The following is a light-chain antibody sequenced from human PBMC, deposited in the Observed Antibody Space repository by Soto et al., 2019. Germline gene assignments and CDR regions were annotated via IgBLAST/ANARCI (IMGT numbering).Light chain of an antibody. CDR1: QGISRY. CDR2: AAS. CDR3: QKSDITPWT. Sequence: DIRMTQSPSSLSASVGDRVTITCRASQGISRYLNWYQQKRGKAPKLLIYAASSLHSGVPSRFSGSGSGTDFTLTISSLQPEDFATYYCQKSDITPWTFGQGTKVEIK. J-gene: IGKJ1*01. V-gene: IGKV1-39*01.